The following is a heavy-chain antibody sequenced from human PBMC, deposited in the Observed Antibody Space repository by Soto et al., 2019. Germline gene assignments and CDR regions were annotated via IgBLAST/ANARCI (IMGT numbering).Heavy chain of an antibody. CDR1: GGSISSGGYY. CDR2: IYYSGST. V-gene: IGHV4-31*03. J-gene: IGHJ5*02. Sequence: QVQLQESGPGLVKPSQTLSLTCTVSGGSISSGGYYWSWIRQHPGKGLEWIGYIYYSGSTYYNPSLKRRASISVDTSRNQLSLKLSSVTAADTAVYYCARTSYDSSGTAADPWAQGTLVTVSS. D-gene: IGHD3-22*01. CDR3: ARTSYDSSGTAADP.